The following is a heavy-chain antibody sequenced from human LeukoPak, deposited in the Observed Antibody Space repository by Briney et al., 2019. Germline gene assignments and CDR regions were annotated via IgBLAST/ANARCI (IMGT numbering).Heavy chain of an antibody. J-gene: IGHJ4*02. CDR1: GYTFTSYT. D-gene: IGHD2-21*01. V-gene: IGHV1-69*02. CDR2: IIPILGIA. CDR3: ASHSYCGGDCWYYFDY. Sequence: SVKVSCKASGYTFTSYTISWVRQAPGQGLEWMGRIIPILGIANYAQKFQGRVTITADKSTSTAYMELSSLRSEDTAVYYCASHSYCGGDCWYYFDYWGQGTLVTVSS.